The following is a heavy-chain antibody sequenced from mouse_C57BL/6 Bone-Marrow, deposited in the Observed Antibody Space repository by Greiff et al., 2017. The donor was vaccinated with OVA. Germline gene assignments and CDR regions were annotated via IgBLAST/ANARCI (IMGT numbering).Heavy chain of an antibody. V-gene: IGHV3-6*01. Sequence: EVQRVESGPGLVKPSQSLSLTCSVTGYSITSGYYWNWIRQFPGNKLEWMGYISYDGSNNYNPSLKNRISITRDTSKNQFFLKLNSVTTEDTATYYCARAGKDPDYWGQGTTLTVSS. CDR2: ISYDGSN. D-gene: IGHD4-1*01. CDR1: GYSITSGYY. J-gene: IGHJ2*01. CDR3: ARAGKDPDY.